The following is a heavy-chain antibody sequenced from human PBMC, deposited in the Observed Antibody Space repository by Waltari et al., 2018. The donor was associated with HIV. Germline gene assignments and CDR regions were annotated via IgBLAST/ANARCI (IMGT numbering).Heavy chain of an antibody. CDR1: GYILTELS. V-gene: IGHV1-24*01. CDR3: ATTRQWLVHSGLDV. CDR2: FDPEDGET. J-gene: IGHJ6*02. D-gene: IGHD6-19*01. Sequence: QVQLVQSGAEVKKPGASVKVSCKVSGYILTELSIHWVRQAPGEGLEWKGGFDPEDGETIYAQKFQGRVTMTEDTSTDTTYMELSSLRSEDTAVYYCATTRQWLVHSGLDVWGQGTTVTVSS.